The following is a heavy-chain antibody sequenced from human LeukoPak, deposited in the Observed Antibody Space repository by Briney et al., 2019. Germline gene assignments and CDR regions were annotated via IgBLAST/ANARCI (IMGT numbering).Heavy chain of an antibody. CDR2: ISGSGGST. Sequence: GGSLRLSCAASGFTFSSYAMSWVRQAPGKGLEWVSAISGSGGSTYYADSVKGRFTISRDNSKNTLYLQMNSLRAEDTAAYYCAKDRPRYPGWTIDYWGQGTLVTVSS. CDR1: GFTFSSYA. J-gene: IGHJ4*02. CDR3: AKDRPRYPGWTIDY. V-gene: IGHV3-23*01. D-gene: IGHD3/OR15-3a*01.